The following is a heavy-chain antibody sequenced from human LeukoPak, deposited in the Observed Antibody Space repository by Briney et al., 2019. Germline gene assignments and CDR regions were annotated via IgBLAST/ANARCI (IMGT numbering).Heavy chain of an antibody. J-gene: IGHJ6*04. CDR3: AKENSIPVAGTSGDYYYYGMDV. D-gene: IGHD6-19*01. CDR2: ISGSGDST. V-gene: IGHV3-23*01. CDR1: GFTFNNYA. Sequence: PGGSLRLSCEASGFTFNNYAMSWVRQAPGKGLEWVSAISGSGDSTYYTDSVKGRFSISRDNSKNTLYLQMNSLGAEDTAVYYCAKENSIPVAGTSGDYYYYGMDVWGKGTTVTVSS.